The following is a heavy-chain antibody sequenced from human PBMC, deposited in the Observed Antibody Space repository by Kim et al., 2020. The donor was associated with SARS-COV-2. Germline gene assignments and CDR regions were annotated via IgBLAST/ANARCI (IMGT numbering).Heavy chain of an antibody. CDR3: AKDLRPDFLCFGELGV. Sequence: GGSLRLSCAASGFTFSSYGMHWVRQAPGKGLEWVAVISYDGSNKYYADSVKGRFTISRDNSKNTLYLQMNSLRAEDTAVYYCAKDLRPDFLCFGELGVWGEGAMVTVSS. CDR1: GFTFSSYG. J-gene: IGHJ4*02. D-gene: IGHD3-10*01. CDR2: ISYDGSNK. V-gene: IGHV3-30*18.